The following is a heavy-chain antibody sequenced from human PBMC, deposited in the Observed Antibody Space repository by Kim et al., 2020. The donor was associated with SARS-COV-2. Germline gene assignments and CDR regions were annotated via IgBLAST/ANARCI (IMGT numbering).Heavy chain of an antibody. D-gene: IGHD6-13*01. J-gene: IGHJ4*02. V-gene: IGHV1-46*01. Sequence: QKFQGRVTMTRDTSTSTVYMELSSLRSEDTAVYYCARGFPIAAAGTGFDYWGQGTLVTVSS. CDR3: ARGFPIAAAGTGFDY.